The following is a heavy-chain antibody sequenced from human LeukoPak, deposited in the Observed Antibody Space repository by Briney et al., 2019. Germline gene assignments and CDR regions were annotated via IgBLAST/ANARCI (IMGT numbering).Heavy chain of an antibody. CDR2: ISSSSSYI. CDR1: GFTFSSYS. Sequence: GGSLRLSCAASGFTFSSYSMNWVRQAPRKGLEWVSSISSSSSYIYYADSVKGRFTISRDNAKNSLYLQMNSLRAEDTAVYYCARGGSYEAFDIWGQGTMVTVSS. D-gene: IGHD3-16*01. J-gene: IGHJ3*02. CDR3: ARGGSYEAFDI. V-gene: IGHV3-21*01.